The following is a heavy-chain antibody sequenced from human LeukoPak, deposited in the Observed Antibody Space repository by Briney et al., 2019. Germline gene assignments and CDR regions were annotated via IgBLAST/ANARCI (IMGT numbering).Heavy chain of an antibody. CDR3: ARHALYCSSTSCRTAGYYYYYMDV. Sequence: PSETLSLTCTVSGGSISSYYWSWIRQPPGKGLEWIGYIYTSGSTNYNPSLKSRVTISVDTSKNQFSLKLSSVTAADTAVYYCARHALYCSSTSCRTAGYYYYYMDVWGKGTTVTVSS. D-gene: IGHD2-2*01. CDR2: IYTSGST. J-gene: IGHJ6*03. V-gene: IGHV4-4*09. CDR1: GGSISSYY.